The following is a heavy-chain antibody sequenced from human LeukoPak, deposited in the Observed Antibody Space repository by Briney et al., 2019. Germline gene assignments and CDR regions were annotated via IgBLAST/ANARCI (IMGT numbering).Heavy chain of an antibody. Sequence: ASETLSLTCTVSGGSISSYYWSWIRQPPGKGLEWIGYIYYSGSTNYNPSLKSRVTISVYTSKNQFSLKLSSVTAADTAVYYCARKLRYFDWFGYYYYMDVWGKGTTVTISS. J-gene: IGHJ6*03. CDR2: IYYSGST. D-gene: IGHD3-9*01. V-gene: IGHV4-59*12. CDR3: ARKLRYFDWFGYYYYMDV. CDR1: GGSISSYY.